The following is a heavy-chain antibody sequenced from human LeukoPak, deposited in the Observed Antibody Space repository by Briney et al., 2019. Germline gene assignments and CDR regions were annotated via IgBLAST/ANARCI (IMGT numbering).Heavy chain of an antibody. J-gene: IGHJ4*02. CDR2: IYTSGST. D-gene: IGHD3-22*01. Sequence: KTSQTLSLTCTVSGGSISSGSYYWSWIRQPAGKGLEWIGRIYTSGSTNYNPSLKSRVTMSVDTSKNQFSLKLSSVTAADTAVYYCARDSIIVYYDSSGYWGDWGQGTLVTVSS. V-gene: IGHV4-61*02. CDR3: ARDSIIVYYDSSGYWGD. CDR1: GGSISSGSYY.